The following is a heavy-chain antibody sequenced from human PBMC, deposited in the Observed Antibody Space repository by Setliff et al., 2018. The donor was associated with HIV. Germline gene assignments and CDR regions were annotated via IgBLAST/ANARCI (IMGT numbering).Heavy chain of an antibody. V-gene: IGHV3-23*01. Sequence: GGSLRLSCAASGFTFSNHWMYWVRQVPGKGLEWVSVISGSGDITYYRESVKGRFTVSRDNSNNTVYLQMNSLRAEDTAMYYCAKTQTVITVYGPFDSWGQGTPVTVSS. J-gene: IGHJ4*02. CDR2: ISGSGDIT. D-gene: IGHD4-4*01. CDR1: GFTFSNHW. CDR3: AKTQTVITVYGPFDS.